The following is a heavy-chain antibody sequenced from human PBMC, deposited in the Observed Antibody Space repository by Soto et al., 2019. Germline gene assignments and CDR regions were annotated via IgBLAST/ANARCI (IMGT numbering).Heavy chain of an antibody. V-gene: IGHV1-3*01. D-gene: IGHD2-15*01. CDR3: ARGPGGPDGPGDY. CDR1: GYTFTSYA. J-gene: IGHJ4*02. CDR2: INAGNGNT. Sequence: QVQLVQSGAEVKKPGASVKVSCKASGYTFTSYAMHWVRQAPGQRLEWMGWINAGNGNTKYSRKFQGRVTITRDTSASTDYMELSSLRSEDTAVYYCARGPGGPDGPGDYWGQGTLVTVSS.